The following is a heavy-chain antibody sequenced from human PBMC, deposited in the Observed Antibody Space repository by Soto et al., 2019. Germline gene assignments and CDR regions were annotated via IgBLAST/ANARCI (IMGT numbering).Heavy chain of an antibody. Sequence: SETLSLTCTVSGGSITSSYWSWIRQPPGKGLEWIGYIYHSGSTNHNPSLKSRVTLSIDTSKKHVSLKLTSVTAADTAVYYCARVGICGGDCYPPGYFDYWGQGTLVTVSS. J-gene: IGHJ4*02. V-gene: IGHV4-59*01. D-gene: IGHD2-21*02. CDR3: ARVGICGGDCYPPGYFDY. CDR2: IYHSGST. CDR1: GGSITSSY.